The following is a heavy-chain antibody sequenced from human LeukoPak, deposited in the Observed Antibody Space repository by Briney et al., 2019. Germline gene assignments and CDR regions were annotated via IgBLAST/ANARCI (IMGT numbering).Heavy chain of an antibody. J-gene: IGHJ5*02. CDR3: AKDRLPGGFGP. V-gene: IGHV3-30*18. Sequence: PGRSLRLSCAASGFTFSSYGMHWVRQAPGKGLEWVAVISYDGSSKYYADSVKGRFTISRDNSKNTLYLQMNSLRAEDTAVYYCAKDRLPGGFGPWGQGTLVTVSS. CDR2: ISYDGSSK. CDR1: GFTFSSYG. D-gene: IGHD3-10*01.